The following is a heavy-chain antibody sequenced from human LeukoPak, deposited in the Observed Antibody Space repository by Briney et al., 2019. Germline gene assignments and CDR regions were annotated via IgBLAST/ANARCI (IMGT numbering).Heavy chain of an antibody. J-gene: IGHJ4*02. D-gene: IGHD3-10*01. CDR3: AKDQTPYGSGSYSPINY. CDR2: ISGSGGST. Sequence: GGSLRLSCAASGFTFSSYAMSWVRQAPGKGLEWVSAISGSGGSTYYADSVKGRFTISRDNSKNTLYLQVNSLRAEDTALYYCAKDQTPYGSGSYSPINYWGQGTLVTVSS. CDR1: GFTFSSYA. V-gene: IGHV3-23*01.